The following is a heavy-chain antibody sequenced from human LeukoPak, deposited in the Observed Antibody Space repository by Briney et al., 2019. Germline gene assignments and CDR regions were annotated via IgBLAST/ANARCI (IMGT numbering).Heavy chain of an antibody. V-gene: IGHV4-31*03. Sequence: PSETLSLTCTVSGGSISSGGYYWSWIRQHPGKGLEWIGYIYYSGSTHYNPSLKSRVTISVDTSKNQFSLKLSSVTAADTAVYSCARGLTTVTTFNWFDPWGQGTLVAVSS. CDR1: GGSISSGGYY. J-gene: IGHJ5*02. CDR2: IYYSGST. D-gene: IGHD4-17*01. CDR3: ARGLTTVTTFNWFDP.